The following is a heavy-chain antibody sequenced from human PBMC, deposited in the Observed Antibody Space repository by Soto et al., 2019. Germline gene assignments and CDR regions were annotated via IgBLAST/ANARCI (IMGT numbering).Heavy chain of an antibody. CDR1: GFSFSSYE. J-gene: IGHJ5*02. Sequence: HPGGSLRLSCAGSGFSFSSYEMNWVRQAPGKGLEWASYISSSGSDIYYADSVKARFTISRDNAQNFLYLQMNSLRAEDTAVYYCASLSGSYGFDPWGQGTLVTVSS. CDR2: ISSSGSDI. D-gene: IGHD1-26*01. V-gene: IGHV3-48*03. CDR3: ASLSGSYGFDP.